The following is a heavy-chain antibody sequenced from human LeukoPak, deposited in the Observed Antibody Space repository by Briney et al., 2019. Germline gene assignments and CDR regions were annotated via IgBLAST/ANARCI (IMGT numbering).Heavy chain of an antibody. CDR2: IIPILGIA. J-gene: IGHJ4*02. Sequence: ASVKVSCKASGGTFSSYAISWVRQAPGQGLEWMGRIIPILGIANYAQKFQGRVTITADKSTSTAYMELSSLRSEDTAVYHCARYYYDSSGYYYEDYWGQGTLVTVSS. CDR3: ARYYYDSSGYYYEDY. V-gene: IGHV1-69*04. D-gene: IGHD3-22*01. CDR1: GGTFSSYA.